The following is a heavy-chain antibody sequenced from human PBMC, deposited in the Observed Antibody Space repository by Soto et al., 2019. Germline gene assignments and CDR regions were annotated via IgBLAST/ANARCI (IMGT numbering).Heavy chain of an antibody. CDR1: GGSINNAGYY. CDR3: ARADWSGWIDY. D-gene: IGHD6-19*01. Sequence: QVQLQESGPGLVKPSQTLSLTCTVSGGSINNAGYYWTWIRQHPRKGLEWIGYIYYSGNTFYNPSLKSRVSISVDTSKNLFSLNLTSDTAADTAVFYCARADWSGWIDYWGHGTLVTVSS. CDR2: IYYSGNT. J-gene: IGHJ4*01. V-gene: IGHV4-31*03.